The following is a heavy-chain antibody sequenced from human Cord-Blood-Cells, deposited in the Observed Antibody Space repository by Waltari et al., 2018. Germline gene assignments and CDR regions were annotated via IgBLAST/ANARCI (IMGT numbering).Heavy chain of an antibody. D-gene: IGHD3-9*01. Sequence: QVQLVQSGAAVKKPGSSVKVSCKASGGTFSSYATSWVRQAPGQGREWMGGIIPIFGTANYAQKFQGRVTITADESTSTAYMELSSLRSEDTAVYYCARAGYDILTGYSYYYGMDVWGQGTTVTVSS. CDR1: GGTFSSYA. V-gene: IGHV1-69*01. CDR2: IIPIFGTA. J-gene: IGHJ6*02. CDR3: ARAGYDILTGYSYYYGMDV.